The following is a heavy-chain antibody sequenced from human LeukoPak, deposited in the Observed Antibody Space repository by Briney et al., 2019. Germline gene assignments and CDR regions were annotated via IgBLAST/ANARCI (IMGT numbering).Heavy chain of an antibody. CDR3: ARDPSSGGAFDI. J-gene: IGHJ3*02. V-gene: IGHV4-59*12. CDR2: IYYSGST. CDR1: GGSISSYY. Sequence: PSETLSLTCTVSGGSISSYYWSWIRQPPGKGLEWIGYIYYSGSTNYNLSLKSRVTISVDRSKNQFSLKLSSVTAADTAVYYCARDPSSGGAFDIWGQGTMVTVSS. D-gene: IGHD2-15*01.